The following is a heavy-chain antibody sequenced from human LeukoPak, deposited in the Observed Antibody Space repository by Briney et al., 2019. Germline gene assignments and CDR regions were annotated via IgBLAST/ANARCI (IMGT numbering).Heavy chain of an antibody. CDR1: GFTFGDYA. CDR3: AKDRGVTPIPFDY. CDR2: ISGSGDNT. D-gene: IGHD2-21*02. V-gene: IGHV3-23*01. J-gene: IGHJ4*02. Sequence: PGGSLRLSCTASGFTFGDYAMSWVRQAPGKGLEWVSAISGSGDNTYYADSVKGRFTISRDISKNRLYLQMNSLRAEDTAIYYCAKDRGVTPIPFDYWGQGTLVTVSS.